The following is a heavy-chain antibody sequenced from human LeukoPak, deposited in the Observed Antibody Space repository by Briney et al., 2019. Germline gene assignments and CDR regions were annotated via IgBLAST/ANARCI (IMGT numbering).Heavy chain of an antibody. V-gene: IGHV4-59*08. CDR2: IYYSGGT. J-gene: IGHJ3*02. D-gene: IGHD5-18*01. CDR3: ARRDTTDAFDI. Sequence: SETLSLTCTVSGGSISSYYWSWIRQPPGKGLEWIGYIYYSGGTNYNPSLKSRVTISVDTSKNQFSLKLSSVTAADTAVYYCARRDTTDAFDIWGQGTMVTVSS. CDR1: GGSISSYY.